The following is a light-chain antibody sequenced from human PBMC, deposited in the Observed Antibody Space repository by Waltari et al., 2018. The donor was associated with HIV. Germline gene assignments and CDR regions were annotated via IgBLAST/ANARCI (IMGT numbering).Light chain of an antibody. Sequence: QSALTQPPSASGSPGQSVTTSCTGTTSDVGGYNSDSRYQQHPGKAPKLMIYEVSKRPSGVPDRFSGSKSGNTASLTVSGLQAEDEADYYCSSYAGSNTDVVFGGGTKLTVL. J-gene: IGLJ2*01. CDR2: EVS. V-gene: IGLV2-8*01. CDR3: SSYAGSNTDVV. CDR1: TSDVGGYNS.